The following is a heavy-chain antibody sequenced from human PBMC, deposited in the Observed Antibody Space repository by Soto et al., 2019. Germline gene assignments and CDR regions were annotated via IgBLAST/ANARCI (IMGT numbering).Heavy chain of an antibody. CDR3: ASQLRFLEWPYGPGGGGFDP. J-gene: IGHJ5*02. V-gene: IGHV4-59*01. CDR2: IYYSGST. CDR1: GGSISSYY. D-gene: IGHD3-3*01. Sequence: QVQLQESGPGLVKPSETLSLTCSVSGGSISSYYWSWIRQPPGKGLEWIGYIYYSGSTIYNPPLKSRVTISVDTSKNQVSLKLSSVTAADTAVYYCASQLRFLEWPYGPGGGGFDPWGQGTLVTVSS.